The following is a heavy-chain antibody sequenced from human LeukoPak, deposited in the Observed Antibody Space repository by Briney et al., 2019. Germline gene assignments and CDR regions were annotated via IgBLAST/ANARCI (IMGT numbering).Heavy chain of an antibody. CDR1: GFTISSYA. CDR3: AKDREGGVMITFGGVIAAFDY. D-gene: IGHD3-16*02. V-gene: IGHV3-23*01. Sequence: GGSLRLSCAASGFTISSYAMSLVRQAPGKGLELVSAISGSGGSTYYADSVKGRFTISNDNSRNTLYLQMISLRAEDTAVYYCAKDREGGVMITFGGVIAAFDYWGQGTLVSVSS. CDR2: ISGSGGST. J-gene: IGHJ4*02.